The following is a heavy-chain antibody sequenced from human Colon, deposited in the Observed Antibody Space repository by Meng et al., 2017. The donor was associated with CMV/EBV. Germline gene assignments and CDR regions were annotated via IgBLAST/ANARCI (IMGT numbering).Heavy chain of an antibody. Sequence: GGSLRLSCAASGFSFSNYEVNWVRQAPGKGLEWVAYISRSGDIIYYADSVKGRFTVSRDNANNSLFVQMNSLRGEDTGVYYCARIMFCSDTSCYSHYGMDVWGQGTTVTVFS. V-gene: IGHV3-48*03. J-gene: IGHJ6*02. CDR2: ISRSGDII. CDR1: GFSFSNYE. D-gene: IGHD2-2*02. CDR3: ARIMFCSDTSCYSHYGMDV.